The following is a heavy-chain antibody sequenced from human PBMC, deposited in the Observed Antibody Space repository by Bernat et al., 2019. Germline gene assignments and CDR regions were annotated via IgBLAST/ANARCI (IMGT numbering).Heavy chain of an antibody. CDR2: ISAYNGNT. CDR3: AREQGYCSGGSCPDDY. V-gene: IGHV1-18*01. CDR1: GYAFSSYG. J-gene: IGHJ4*02. Sequence: QVQLVQSGAEVKKPGASVKVSCKASGYAFSSYGISWVRQAPAQGLEWMGWISAYNGNTNYVQRLQGRVTMTTDTSTTTAYMELRSLRSDDTAVYYCAREQGYCSGGSCPDDYWGQGTLVTVSS. D-gene: IGHD2-15*01.